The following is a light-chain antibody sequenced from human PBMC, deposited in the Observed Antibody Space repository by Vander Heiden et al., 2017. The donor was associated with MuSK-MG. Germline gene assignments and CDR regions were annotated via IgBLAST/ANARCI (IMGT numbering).Light chain of an antibody. CDR1: QSISSY. V-gene: IGKV1-39*01. CDR3: KQRDSTPMP. Sequence: IQMTQSPSSLSASVGDIITITCRASQSISSYLNLYQQKPGKAPKLMIYDASSWQSGVPERFSGSGFGTDFTITISRLQPEDFATYDCKQRDSTPMPFGQGTKVEIK. J-gene: IGKJ1*01. CDR2: DAS.